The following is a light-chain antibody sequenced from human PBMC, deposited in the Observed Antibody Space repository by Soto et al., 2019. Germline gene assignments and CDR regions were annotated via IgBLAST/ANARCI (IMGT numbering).Light chain of an antibody. CDR2: TNN. CDR1: SSNIGSNT. CDR3: TAWDDSLNGYV. V-gene: IGLV1-44*01. Sequence: QSVLTQPASASGTPGQRVTISCSGSSSNIGSNTVNWYQQLPGTAPKVLIYTNNQRPSGVPDRFSGSKSGTSASLAISGLQSEDEADYYCTAWDDSLNGYVFGSGTKVNVL. J-gene: IGLJ1*01.